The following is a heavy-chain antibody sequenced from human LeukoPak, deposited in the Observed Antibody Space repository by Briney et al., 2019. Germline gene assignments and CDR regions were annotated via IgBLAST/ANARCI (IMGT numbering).Heavy chain of an antibody. CDR1: GFTFSSYA. CDR2: ISGSGGST. D-gene: IGHD5-12*01. CDR3: AKDTTVVATASYF. Sequence: PGGSLRLSCAASGFTFSSYAMSWVRQAPGRGLEWVSAISGSGGSTYYADSVKGRFTISRDNSKNTLYLQVNSLRAEDTAVYYCAKDTTVVATASYFWGQGTLVTVSS. J-gene: IGHJ4*02. V-gene: IGHV3-23*01.